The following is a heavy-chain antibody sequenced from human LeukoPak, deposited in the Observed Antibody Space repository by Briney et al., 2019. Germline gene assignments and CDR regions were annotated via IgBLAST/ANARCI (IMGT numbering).Heavy chain of an antibody. Sequence: SETLSLTCTVSGDSISSYYWSWIRQPPGKGREWIGYIYYRGSTNYNPSLKSRVTISVDTSKNQFSLKLSSVTAVDTAVYYCARVPTGDWYFDLWGRGTLVTVSS. CDR3: ARVPTGDWYFDL. CDR2: IYYRGST. V-gene: IGHV4-59*08. CDR1: GDSISSYY. J-gene: IGHJ2*01.